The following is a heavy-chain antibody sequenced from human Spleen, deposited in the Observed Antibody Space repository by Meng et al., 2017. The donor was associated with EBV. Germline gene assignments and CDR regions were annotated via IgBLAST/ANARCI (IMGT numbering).Heavy chain of an antibody. CDR3: AGRDHAPLY. CDR2: IYFSGST. D-gene: IGHD1-14*01. V-gene: IGHV4-30-4*01. CDR1: GDSISGGGNY. J-gene: IGHJ4*02. Sequence: VGLQESGPGLGKPSQTLSLPCAVSGDSISGGGNYWSWIRQPPGKGLEWLGYIYFSGSTYYNPSLRSRITISLDTSDNHFSLKLTSVTAADTAVYYCAGRDHAPLYWGQGALVTVSS.